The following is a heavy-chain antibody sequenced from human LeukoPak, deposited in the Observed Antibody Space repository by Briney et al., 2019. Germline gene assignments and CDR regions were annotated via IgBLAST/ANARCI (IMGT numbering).Heavy chain of an antibody. J-gene: IGHJ5*02. CDR2: ISHDGSNI. CDR3: AKDPYRVVVATGNYLDP. Sequence: PGRSLRLSSAASGFTFSSYGMHWVRQAPGKGLEWVAVISHDGSNIYYGDSVKGRFSISRDNSKNTLYLQMNSLRAEDTAVYYCAKDPYRVVVATGNYLDPWGQGTLVTVSS. D-gene: IGHD2-15*01. V-gene: IGHV3-30*18. CDR1: GFTFSSYG.